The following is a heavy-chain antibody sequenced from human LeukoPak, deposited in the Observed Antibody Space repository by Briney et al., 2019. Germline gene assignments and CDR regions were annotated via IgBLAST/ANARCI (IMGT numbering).Heavy chain of an antibody. CDR2: INNDGTTT. CDR3: ARDDAGATDY. D-gene: IGHD1-26*01. J-gene: IGHJ4*02. V-gene: IGHV3-74*01. CDR1: GFTFSAYW. Sequence: GGSLRLSCTTSGFTFSAYWMHWVRQAPGKGPVWVSRINNDGTTTTYADSVKGRFTISRDNAENTLYLQMNSLRVEDTAVYYCARDDAGATDYWGQGTLVTVSS.